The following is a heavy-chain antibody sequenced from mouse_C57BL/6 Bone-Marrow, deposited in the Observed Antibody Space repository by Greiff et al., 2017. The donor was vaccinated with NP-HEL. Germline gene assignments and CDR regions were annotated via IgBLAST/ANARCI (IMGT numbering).Heavy chain of an antibody. CDR1: GFTFSSYG. CDR2: ISSGGSYT. V-gene: IGHV5-6*01. D-gene: IGHD2-5*01. Sequence: EVQLMESGGDLVKPGGSLKLSCAASGFTFSSYGMSWVRQTPDKRLEWVATISSGGSYTYYPDSVKGRFTISRDNAKNTLYLQMSSLKSEDTAMYYCARHYYSNYFDYWGQGTTLTVSS. J-gene: IGHJ2*01. CDR3: ARHYYSNYFDY.